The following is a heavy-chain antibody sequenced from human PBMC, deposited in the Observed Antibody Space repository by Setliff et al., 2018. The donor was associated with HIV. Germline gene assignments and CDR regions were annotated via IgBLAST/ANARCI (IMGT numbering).Heavy chain of an antibody. J-gene: IGHJ4*02. D-gene: IGHD3-10*01. CDR2: VNHSGTT. Sequence: SETLSLTCAVYGAPLNGFFWSWVRQRPERALEWIGEVNHSGTTNYNPSLKSRVTISVDTSKNQFSLRVKSVTAGDTGLYFCARRRGPMVRGVDPAPSFFFDYWGQGTPVTV. V-gene: IGHV4-34*01. CDR1: GAPLNGFF. CDR3: ARRRGPMVRGVDPAPSFFFDY.